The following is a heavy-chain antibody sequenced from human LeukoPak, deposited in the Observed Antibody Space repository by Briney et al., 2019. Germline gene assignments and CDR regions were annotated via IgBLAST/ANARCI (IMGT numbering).Heavy chain of an antibody. CDR3: ARVPVEFAFDI. J-gene: IGHJ3*02. CDR1: GYTFTSYY. CDR2: INPSGGST. V-gene: IGHV1-46*03. D-gene: IGHD3-10*01. Sequence: ASVKVSCKASGYTFTSYYMHWVRQAPGQGLEWMGIINPSGGSTSYAQKFQGRVTMTRDTSTCTVYMELSSLRSEDTAVYYCARVPVEFAFDIWGQGTMVTVSS.